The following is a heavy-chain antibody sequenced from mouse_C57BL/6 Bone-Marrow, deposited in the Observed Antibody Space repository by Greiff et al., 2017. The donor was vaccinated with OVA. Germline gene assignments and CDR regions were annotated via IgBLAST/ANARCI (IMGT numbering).Heavy chain of an antibody. CDR1: GYTFTSYW. J-gene: IGHJ3*01. CDR3: GRKRNYYGPFAY. V-gene: IGHV1-53*01. D-gene: IGHD2-1*01. Sequence: VQLQQPGTELVKPGASVKLSCKASGYTFTSYWMHWVKQRPGQGLEWIGNINPSNGGTNYNEKFKSKATLTVDKSSSTAYMQLSSLTSADSAVYDCGRKRNYYGPFAYWGQGTLVTVSA. CDR2: INPSNGGT.